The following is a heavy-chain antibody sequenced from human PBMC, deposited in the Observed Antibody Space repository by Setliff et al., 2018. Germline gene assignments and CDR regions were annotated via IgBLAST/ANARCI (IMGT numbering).Heavy chain of an antibody. CDR1: GFTFDVSG. Sequence: GGSLRLSCGTSGFTFDVSGMSWVRQAPGKGLEWVSSINWSSSTIYYADSVKGRFTISRDNAKNSMYLEMNSLRAEDTAFYYCARAVVGYGDLYYFDCWGQGTLVTVSS. CDR3: ARAVVGYGDLYYFDC. V-gene: IGHV3-20*04. CDR2: INWSSSTI. J-gene: IGHJ4*02. D-gene: IGHD4-17*01.